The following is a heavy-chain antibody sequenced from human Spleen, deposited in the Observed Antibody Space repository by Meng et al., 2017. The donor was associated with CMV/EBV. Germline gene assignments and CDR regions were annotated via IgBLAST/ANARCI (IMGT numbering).Heavy chain of an antibody. J-gene: IGHJ4*02. V-gene: IGHV3-7*01. CDR2: IKQDGSEK. CDR3: HAQRGVATIPPTEYYFDY. CDR1: GFSFNEFG. D-gene: IGHD5-12*01. Sequence: GESLKISCATSGFSFNEFGMHWVRQAPGKGLEWVANIKQDGSEKYYVDSVKGRFTISRDSAKNSLYLQMNSLRAEDTAVYYCHAQRGVATIPPTEYYFDYWGQGTLVTVSS.